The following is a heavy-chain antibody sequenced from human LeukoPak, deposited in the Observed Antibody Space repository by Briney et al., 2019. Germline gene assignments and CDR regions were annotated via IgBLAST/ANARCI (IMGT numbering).Heavy chain of an antibody. Sequence: SGPGLVKPTQTLTLTCTFSGFSLSTSGMCVSWIRQPPGKALEWLALIDWDDDKYYSTSLKTRLTISKDTSKNQMVLTMTNMDPVDTATYYCARIRAAAGYYYYGMDVWGKGTTVTVSS. J-gene: IGHJ6*04. CDR3: ARIRAAAGYYYYGMDV. CDR2: IDWDDDK. D-gene: IGHD6-13*01. CDR1: GFSLSTSGMC. V-gene: IGHV2-70*01.